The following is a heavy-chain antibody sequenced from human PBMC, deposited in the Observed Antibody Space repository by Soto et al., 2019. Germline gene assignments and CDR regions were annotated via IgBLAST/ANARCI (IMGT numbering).Heavy chain of an antibody. V-gene: IGHV3-66*01. CDR2: IYSGGST. J-gene: IGHJ3*02. D-gene: IGHD6-13*01. CDR3: ARGGLRDSSSWYAFDI. Sequence: GGSLRLSCAASGFTVSSNYMSWVRQAPGKGLEWVSVIYSGGSTYYADSVKGRFTISRDNSKNTLYLQMNSLRAEDTAVYYCARGGLRDSSSWYAFDIWGQGTMVTVSS. CDR1: GFTVSSNY.